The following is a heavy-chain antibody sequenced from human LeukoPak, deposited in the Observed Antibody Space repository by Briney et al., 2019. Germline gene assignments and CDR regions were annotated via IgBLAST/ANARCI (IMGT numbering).Heavy chain of an antibody. Sequence: PGGSLRLSCAASGFTFSTHWVSWVRQAPGKGPEWVANIKQDGTDKYYVDSVKGRFTISRDNAKNSLYLQMNSLRAEDTAVYYCARQEYCSGNCFYNMDVWGKGTTVTVSS. D-gene: IGHD2-15*01. V-gene: IGHV3-7*01. CDR3: ARQEYCSGNCFYNMDV. CDR2: IKQDGTDK. J-gene: IGHJ6*04. CDR1: GFTFSTHW.